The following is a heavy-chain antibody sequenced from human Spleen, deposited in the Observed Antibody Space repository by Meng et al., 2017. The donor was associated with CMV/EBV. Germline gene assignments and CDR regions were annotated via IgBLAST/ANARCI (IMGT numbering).Heavy chain of an antibody. CDR2: ISSTSTYI. CDR1: GFSFSSYA. CDR3: ARSWDGMDV. D-gene: IGHD1-26*01. J-gene: IGHJ6*02. Sequence: GESLKISCAASGFSFSSYAMNWVRQAPGKGLEWVSSISSTSTYIYYTDSVKGRFTISRDNAKNSLYLQMNSLRAEDTAVYYCARSWDGMDVWGQGTPVTVSS. V-gene: IGHV3-21*01.